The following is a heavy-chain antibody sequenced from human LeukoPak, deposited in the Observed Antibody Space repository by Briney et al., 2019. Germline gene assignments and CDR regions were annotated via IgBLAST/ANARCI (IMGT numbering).Heavy chain of an antibody. CDR1: GFTFSSYA. J-gene: IGHJ4*02. V-gene: IGHV3-23*01. CDR2: ISGSGGST. CDR3: AKAPQMIVVVIRYFDY. D-gene: IGHD3-22*01. Sequence: PGGSLRLSCAASGFTFSSYAMSWVRQAPGKGLEWVSAISGSGGSTYYADSVKGRFTISRDNSKNTVYLQMNRLRAEDTAVYYCAKAPQMIVVVIRYFDYWGQGTLVTVSS.